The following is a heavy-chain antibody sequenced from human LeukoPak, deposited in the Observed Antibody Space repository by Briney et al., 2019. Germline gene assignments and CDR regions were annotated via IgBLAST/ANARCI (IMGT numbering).Heavy chain of an antibody. J-gene: IGHJ4*02. V-gene: IGHV4-4*07. CDR2: IYTSGST. Sequence: PSETLSLTCTVPGGSISSYYWSWIRQPAGKGLKWIGRIYTSGSTNYNPSLKSRVTISVDKSKNQFSLKLSSVTTADTAVYYCARGLGTYGYWGQGTLVTVSS. D-gene: IGHD3-10*01. CDR3: ARGLGTYGY. CDR1: GGSISSYY.